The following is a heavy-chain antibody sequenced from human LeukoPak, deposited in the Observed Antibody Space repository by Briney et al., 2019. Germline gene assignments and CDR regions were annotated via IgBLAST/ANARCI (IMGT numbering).Heavy chain of an antibody. V-gene: IGHV1-69*05. Sequence: SSVKVSCKASGGTFSSYAISWMRQAPGQGLQCLGGIIPIFGTANYAQKFQGRVMITTYESTGTAYIELRSLRSEDSDVYYCPRSYYYDSSGYLDYWGQGTLVTVSS. J-gene: IGHJ4*02. CDR1: GGTFSSYA. D-gene: IGHD3-22*01. CDR3: PRSYYYDSSGYLDY. CDR2: IIPIFGTA.